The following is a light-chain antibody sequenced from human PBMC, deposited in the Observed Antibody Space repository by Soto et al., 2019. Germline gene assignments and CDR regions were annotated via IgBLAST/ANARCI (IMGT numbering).Light chain of an antibody. CDR3: QSYDISLHNYV. V-gene: IGLV1-40*01. Sequence: QSVLTQPPSVSGAPGQRATISCTGSSSNIGAGHDVHWYQHLPGTAPKLLIYGDNNRPSGVPDRFSGSKSGTSASLAITRLQAEDEADYYCQSYDISLHNYVFGTGTKVTVL. J-gene: IGLJ1*01. CDR1: SSNIGAGHD. CDR2: GDN.